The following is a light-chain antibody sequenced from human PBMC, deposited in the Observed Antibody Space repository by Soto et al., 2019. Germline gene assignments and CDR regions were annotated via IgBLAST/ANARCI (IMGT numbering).Light chain of an antibody. J-gene: IGKJ4*01. CDR1: QSVSSY. CDR3: QQRSNWPLLT. Sequence: EIVLTQSPATLSSSPGERATISCRASQSVSSYLAWYHQKPGQAPKLLIYDASNRATGIPARFSGSGSGTGFTLPISSLEPDDVAVSYCQQRSNWPLLTFGGGTKVEIK. CDR2: DAS. V-gene: IGKV3-11*01.